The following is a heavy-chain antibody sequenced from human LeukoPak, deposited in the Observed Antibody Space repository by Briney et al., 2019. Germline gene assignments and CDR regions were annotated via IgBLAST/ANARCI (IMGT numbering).Heavy chain of an antibody. V-gene: IGHV1-8*03. Sequence: ASVKVSCKASGYTFTTYGISWMRQAPGQGLEWMGWMNPNSGNTGYAQKFQGRVTITRNTSISTAYMELSSLRSEDTAVYYCARGQETSYYDFWSGYYYYYYMDVWGKGTTVTVSS. CDR3: ARGQETSYYDFWSGYYYYYYMDV. CDR1: GYTFTTYG. J-gene: IGHJ6*03. D-gene: IGHD3-3*01. CDR2: MNPNSGNT.